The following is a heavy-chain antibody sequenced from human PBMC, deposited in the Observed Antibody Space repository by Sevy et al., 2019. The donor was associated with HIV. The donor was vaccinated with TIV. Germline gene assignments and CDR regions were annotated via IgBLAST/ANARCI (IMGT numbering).Heavy chain of an antibody. CDR2: IYYSGST. D-gene: IGHD3-10*01. V-gene: IGHV4-31*03. CDR1: GGSISSGGYY. Sequence: SETLSLTCTVSGGSISSGGYYWSWIRQHPGKGLEWIGYIYYSGSTYYNPSLKSRVTISVDTSKNQFSLKLSSVTAADTVVYYCAREGVYYYGMDVWGQGTTVTVSS. J-gene: IGHJ6*02. CDR3: AREGVYYYGMDV.